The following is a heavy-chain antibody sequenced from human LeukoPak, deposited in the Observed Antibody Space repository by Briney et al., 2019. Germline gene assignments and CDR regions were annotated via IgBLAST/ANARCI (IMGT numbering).Heavy chain of an antibody. J-gene: IGHJ4*02. CDR3: ARGSVSIEY. CDR2: FYTSGST. D-gene: IGHD6-25*01. CDR1: GGSISSGSYY. V-gene: IGHV4-61*02. Sequence: SETLSLTCTVSGGSISSGSYYWSWIRQPAGKGLEWIGRFYTSGSTNYNPPLKSRVTISVDTSKNQFSLKVSSVTAADTAVYYCARGSVSIEYWGQGTLVTVSS.